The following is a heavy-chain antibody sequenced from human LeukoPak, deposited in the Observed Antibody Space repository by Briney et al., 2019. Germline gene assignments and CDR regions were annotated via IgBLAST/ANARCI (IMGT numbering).Heavy chain of an antibody. CDR3: AKGPPSNRIAVAGTFDY. Sequence: GGSLRLSCAASGFTFTTYGMSWVRQAPGKGLEWVSTISNSGSNRYYADSVKGRFTISRDNSKNTLYLQMNGLRADDTAVYYCAKGPPSNRIAVAGTFDYWGQGTLVTVSS. J-gene: IGHJ4*02. CDR1: GFTFTTYG. V-gene: IGHV3-23*01. CDR2: ISNSGSNR. D-gene: IGHD6-19*01.